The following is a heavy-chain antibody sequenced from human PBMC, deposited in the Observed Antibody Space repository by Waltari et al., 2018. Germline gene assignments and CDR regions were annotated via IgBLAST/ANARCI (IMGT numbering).Heavy chain of an antibody. CDR3: AREAVAEDY. D-gene: IGHD6-19*01. Sequence: EVQLVESGGGLVQPGGSLSLSCAASGFTFSGYGMSWVRQAPGKGLEWVANIKQDGSEKYYVDSVKGRFTISRDNAKNSLYLQMNSLRAEDTAVYYCAREAVAEDYWGQGTLVTVSS. V-gene: IGHV3-7*01. CDR1: GFTFSGYG. J-gene: IGHJ4*02. CDR2: IKQDGSEK.